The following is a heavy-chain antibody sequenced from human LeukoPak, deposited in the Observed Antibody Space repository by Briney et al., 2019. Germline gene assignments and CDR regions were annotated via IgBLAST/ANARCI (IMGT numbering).Heavy chain of an antibody. CDR2: ISSSSSYI. V-gene: IGHV3-21*01. Sequence: PGGSLRLSCAASGFTFSSYSMNWVRQAPGKGLEWVSSISSSSSYIYYADSVKGRFTISRDNAKNSLYLQMNSLRAEDTAVYYCARGSGEGLLWFGELLWVPPPDYWGQGTLVTVSS. CDR3: ARGSGEGLLWFGELLWVPPPDY. CDR1: GFTFSSYS. J-gene: IGHJ4*02. D-gene: IGHD3-10*01.